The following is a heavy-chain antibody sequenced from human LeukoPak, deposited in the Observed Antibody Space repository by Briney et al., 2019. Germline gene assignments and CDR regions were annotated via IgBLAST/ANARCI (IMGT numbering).Heavy chain of an antibody. Sequence: GGSLRFSCAASGFTFSSYWMSWVRQAPGKGLEWVANIKQDGSEKYYVDSVKGRFTISRDNAKNSLYLQMNSLRDEDTALYYCATSAAGFDYWGQGTLVTVSS. CDR2: IKQDGSEK. V-gene: IGHV3-7*01. J-gene: IGHJ4*02. CDR3: ATSAAGFDY. CDR1: GFTFSSYW. D-gene: IGHD6-13*01.